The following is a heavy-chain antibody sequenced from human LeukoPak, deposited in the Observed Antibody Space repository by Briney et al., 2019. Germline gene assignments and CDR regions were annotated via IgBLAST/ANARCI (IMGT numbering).Heavy chain of an antibody. V-gene: IGHV3-7*05. Sequence: GGSLRLSCAASGLTLSRHWMSWVRQAPGKGLEWVANINEDGSQKHHVDSVKGRFSISRDNAKNSLNLQMNSLRAEETAVYYCARGHYDMDVWGQGTPVTVSS. CDR3: ARGHYDMDV. CDR2: INEDGSQK. CDR1: GLTLSRHW. J-gene: IGHJ6*02.